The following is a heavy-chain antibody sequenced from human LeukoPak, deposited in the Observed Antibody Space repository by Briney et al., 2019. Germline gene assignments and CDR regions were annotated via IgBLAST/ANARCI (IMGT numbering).Heavy chain of an antibody. V-gene: IGHV3-21*01. CDR3: ARAYSGRYGLGYYYMDV. J-gene: IGHJ6*03. CDR2: ISTSSSYI. Sequence: GGSLRLSCAASGFTFSSYGMRWVRQAPGKGLEWVSSISTSSSYIYYADSVKGRFTISRDNAKNSLYLRMNSLRAEDTAVYYCARAYSGRYGLGYYYMDVWGKGTTVTISS. CDR1: GFTFSSYG. D-gene: IGHD1-26*01.